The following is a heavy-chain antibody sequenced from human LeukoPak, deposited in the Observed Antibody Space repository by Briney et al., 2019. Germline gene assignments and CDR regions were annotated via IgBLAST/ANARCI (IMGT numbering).Heavy chain of an antibody. V-gene: IGHV3-33*06. CDR3: AKSPNYYYYYMDV. Sequence: RSLRLSSAASGFTFSSYGMHWVRQAPGKGLEWGAVIWYDGSNKYYADSVKGRFTISRDNSKNTLYLRMNSLRAEDTAVYYCAKSPNYYYYYMDVWGKGTTVTVSS. CDR1: GFTFSSYG. CDR2: IWYDGSNK. J-gene: IGHJ6*03.